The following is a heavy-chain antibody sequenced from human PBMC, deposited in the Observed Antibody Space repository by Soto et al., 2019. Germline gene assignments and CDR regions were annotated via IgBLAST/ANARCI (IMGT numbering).Heavy chain of an antibody. CDR1: GDSVSRNTTA. D-gene: IGHD2-2*01. J-gene: IGHJ6*02. CDR3: ARLNGYCISTNCHGYYGMDV. CDR2: TYYRSKWYY. V-gene: IGHV6-1*01. Sequence: SETLSLTCAISGDSVSRNTTAWNWVRQSPSRGLEWLGRTYYRSKWYYEYPESVISRITINPDTSKNQFSLQLNSVTAADTAVYFCARLNGYCISTNCHGYYGMDVWGQGTTVTVSS.